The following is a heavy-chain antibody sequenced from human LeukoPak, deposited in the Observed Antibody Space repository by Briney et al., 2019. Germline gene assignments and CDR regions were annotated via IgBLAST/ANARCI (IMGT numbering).Heavy chain of an antibody. J-gene: IGHJ4*02. D-gene: IGHD2-15*01. Sequence: GGALILSCAAPGFSFRSYAVSWVPQAPGKGLEWVSAISGRGGSTYDADSVKGRFTISRDNSKDTLYLQMNSLRAEDTAVYYCALPPSDIVVVVAGTTPSGDWGQGTLVTVSS. V-gene: IGHV3-23*01. CDR1: GFSFRSYA. CDR3: ALPPSDIVVVVAGTTPSGD. CDR2: ISGRGGST.